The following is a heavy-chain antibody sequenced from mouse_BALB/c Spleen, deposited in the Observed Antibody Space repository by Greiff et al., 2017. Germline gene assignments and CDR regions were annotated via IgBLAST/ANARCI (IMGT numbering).Heavy chain of an antibody. CDR3: ERPIPVPYWYFDV. D-gene: IGHD6-5*01. Sequence: EVKLMESGGGLVKPGGSLKLSCAASGFTFSSYAMSWVRQSPEKRLEWVAEISSGGSYTYYPDTVTGRFTISRDNAKNTLYLEMSSLRSEDTAMYDCERPIPVPYWYFDVWGAGTTVTVSS. CDR2: ISSGGSYT. CDR1: GFTFSSYA. V-gene: IGHV5-9-4*01. J-gene: IGHJ1*01.